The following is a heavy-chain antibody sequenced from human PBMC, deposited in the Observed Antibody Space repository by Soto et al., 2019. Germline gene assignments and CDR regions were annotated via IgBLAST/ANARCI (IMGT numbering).Heavy chain of an antibody. D-gene: IGHD2-2*01. Sequence: EVQLLESGGGLVQPGGSLRLSCAASGFTFSSYAMNWVRQAPGKGLEWVSSISGSGSSIYYAGSVKGRFTISRDNSKNRLYLQIDRLRAEDTAVYYWAKVALCGSTTCYVLSCFDPWGQGTLVTV. CDR3: AKVALCGSTTCYVLSCFDP. CDR1: GFTFSSYA. J-gene: IGHJ5*02. V-gene: IGHV3-23*01. CDR2: ISGSGSSI.